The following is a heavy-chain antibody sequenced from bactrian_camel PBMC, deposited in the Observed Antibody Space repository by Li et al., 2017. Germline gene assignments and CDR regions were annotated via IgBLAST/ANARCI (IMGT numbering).Heavy chain of an antibody. CDR1: TGTFRSAC. CDR3: AAQFLEARCAVVHAIDN. Sequence: QLVESGGGSVQDGGSLRLSCAARTGTFRSACMGWIRQVSGKEREGVASIDSDGETTYADSVRGRFSISLDTAKNTVLLQMNSLKPEDTATYYCAAQFLEARCAVVHAIDNWVQGTQVTVS. V-gene: IGHV3S9*01. CDR2: IDSDGET. D-gene: IGHD1*01. J-gene: IGHJ4*01.